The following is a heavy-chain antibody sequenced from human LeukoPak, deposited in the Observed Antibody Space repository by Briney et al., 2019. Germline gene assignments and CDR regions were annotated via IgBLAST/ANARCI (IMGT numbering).Heavy chain of an antibody. D-gene: IGHD3-10*01. CDR3: AKLAKYFYGAETFYFFEH. J-gene: IGHJ4*02. CDR2: INQDGTEK. CDR1: GFSFTTYW. Sequence: GGSLRLSCAASGFSFTTYWMSWVRQAQGKGLEWVANINQDGTEKYYVDSVKGRFTISRDNGKNSLYLQMNSPRVEDTAVYYCAKLAKYFYGAETFYFFEHWGQGTPVTASS. V-gene: IGHV3-7*01.